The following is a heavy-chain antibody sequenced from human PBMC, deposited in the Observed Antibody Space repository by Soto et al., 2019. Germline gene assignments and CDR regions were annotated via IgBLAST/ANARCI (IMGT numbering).Heavy chain of an antibody. D-gene: IGHD1-26*01. CDR3: ARVSGSYYYGMDV. CDR2: IYHSGST. CDR1: GGSISSSNW. J-gene: IGHJ6*02. V-gene: IGHV4-4*02. Sequence: QVQLQESGPGLVKPSGTLSLTCAVSGGSISSSNWWSWVRQPPGKGLEWIGEIYHSGSTNHNPSLKSRVTILLDKSKNQFSLKLSSVTAADTAVYYCARVSGSYYYGMDVWGQGITVTVSS.